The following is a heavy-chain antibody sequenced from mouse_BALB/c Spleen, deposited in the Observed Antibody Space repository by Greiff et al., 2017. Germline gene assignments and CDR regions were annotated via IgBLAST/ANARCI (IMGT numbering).Heavy chain of an antibody. CDR3: TQRGNYFYALEY. V-gene: IGHV1-5*01. J-gene: IGHJ4*01. D-gene: IGHD2-1*01. CDR2: IYPGNSDT. CDR1: GYTFTSYW. Sequence: VQLKQSGTVLARPGASVKMSCKASGYTFTSYWMHWVKQRPGQGLEWIGAIYPGNSDTSYNQKFKGKAKLTAVTSTSTAYMELSSLTNEDSAVYYSTQRGNYFYALEYWGEEAPDTVSS.